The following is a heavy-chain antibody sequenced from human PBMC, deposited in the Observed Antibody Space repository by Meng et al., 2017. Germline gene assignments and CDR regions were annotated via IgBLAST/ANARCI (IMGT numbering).Heavy chain of an antibody. CDR3: AREVDDSSGYYFDY. CDR2: IYYSGST. Sequence: GSLRLSCTVSGGSISSYYWSWIRQPPGKGLEWIGYIYYSGSTNYNPSLKCRVTISVDTSKNQFSLKLSSVTAADTAVYYCAREVDDSSGYYFDYWGQGTLVTVSS. J-gene: IGHJ4*02. D-gene: IGHD3-22*01. CDR1: GGSISSYY. V-gene: IGHV4-59*01.